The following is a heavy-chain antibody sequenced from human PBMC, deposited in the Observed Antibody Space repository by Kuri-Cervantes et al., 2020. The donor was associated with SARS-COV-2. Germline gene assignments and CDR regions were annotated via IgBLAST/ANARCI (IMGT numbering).Heavy chain of an antibody. J-gene: IGHJ6*02. CDR2: INPNSGGT. CDR1: GYTFTGYY. V-gene: IGHV1-2*02. D-gene: IGHD3-16*01. Sequence: ASVKVSCKASGYTFTGYYMHWVRQAPGQGLEWMGWINPNSGGTNYAQKFQGRVTMTRDTSTSTVYMELSSLRSEDTAVYYCARDLSYTAPGYYGMDVWGQGTTVTVSS. CDR3: ARDLSYTAPGYYGMDV.